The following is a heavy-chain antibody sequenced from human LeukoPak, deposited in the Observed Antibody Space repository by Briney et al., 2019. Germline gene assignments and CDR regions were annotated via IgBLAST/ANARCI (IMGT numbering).Heavy chain of an antibody. V-gene: IGHV3-9*01. J-gene: IGHJ4*02. CDR1: GFTFSSYG. D-gene: IGHD6-13*01. CDR2: ISWNSGSI. Sequence: GGSLRLSCAASGFTFSSYGMNWVRQAPGKGLEWVSGISWNSGSIGYADSVKGRFTISRDNAKNSLYLQMNSLRAEDTALYYCAKDIASSSTFGFDNWGQGTLVTVSS. CDR3: AKDIASSSTFGFDN.